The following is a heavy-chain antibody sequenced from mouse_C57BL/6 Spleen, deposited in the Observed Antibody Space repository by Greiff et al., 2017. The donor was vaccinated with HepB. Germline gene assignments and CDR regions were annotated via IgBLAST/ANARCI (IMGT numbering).Heavy chain of an antibody. CDR2: IYPGDGDT. J-gene: IGHJ3*01. D-gene: IGHD2-3*01. V-gene: IGHV1-82*01. CDR1: GYAFSSSW. Sequence: QVQLKQSGPELVKPGASVKISCKASGYAFSSSWMNWVKQRPGKGLEWIGRIYPGDGDTNYNGKFKGKATLTADKSSSTAYMQLSSLTSEDSAVYFCARSYDGYCAYWGQGTLVTVSA. CDR3: ARSYDGYCAY.